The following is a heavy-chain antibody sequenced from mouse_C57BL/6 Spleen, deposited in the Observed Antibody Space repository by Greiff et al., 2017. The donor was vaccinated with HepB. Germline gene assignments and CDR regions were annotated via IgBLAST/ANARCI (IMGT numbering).Heavy chain of an antibody. CDR2: IDPETGGT. CDR3: TRSGLLRSSLGYFDV. J-gene: IGHJ1*03. V-gene: IGHV1-15*01. CDR1: GYTFTDYE. Sequence: QVQLQQSGAELVRPGASVTLSCKASGYTFTDYEMHWVKQTPVHGLEWIGAIDPETGGTAYNQKFKGKAILTADKSSSTAYMELRSLTSEDSAVYYCTRSGLLRSSLGYFDVWGTGTTVTVSS. D-gene: IGHD1-1*01.